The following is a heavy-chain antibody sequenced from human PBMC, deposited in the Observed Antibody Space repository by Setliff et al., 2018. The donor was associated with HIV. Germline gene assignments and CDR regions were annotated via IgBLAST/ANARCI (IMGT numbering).Heavy chain of an antibody. Sequence: KPSETLSLTCTVSGGPISRYYWSWIRQPPGKGLEWIAYIFYRGSTNYNPSLKSRVTISVDTSKNQFSLDLSSVTAADTAVYYCARHIFGRSKIAAAAIQIFDYWGQGTLVTVSS. CDR3: ARHIFGRSKIAAAAIQIFDY. J-gene: IGHJ4*02. CDR1: GGPISRYY. D-gene: IGHD6-13*01. CDR2: IFYRGST. V-gene: IGHV4-59*08.